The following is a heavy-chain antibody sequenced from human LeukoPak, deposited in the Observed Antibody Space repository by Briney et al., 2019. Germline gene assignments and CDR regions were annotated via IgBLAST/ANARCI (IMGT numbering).Heavy chain of an antibody. D-gene: IGHD1-1*01. Sequence: PSETLSLTCAVYGGSFSGYYWSWIRQPPGKGLEWIGEINHSGSTNYNPSLKGRVTISVDTSKNQFSLKLSSVTAADTAVYYCARGQNWNQEVPFDYWGQGTLVTVSS. CDR1: GGSFSGYY. CDR2: INHSGST. J-gene: IGHJ4*02. CDR3: ARGQNWNQEVPFDY. V-gene: IGHV4-34*01.